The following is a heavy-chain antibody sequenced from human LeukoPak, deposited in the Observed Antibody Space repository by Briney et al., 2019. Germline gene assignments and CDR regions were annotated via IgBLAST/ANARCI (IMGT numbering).Heavy chain of an antibody. CDR2: VSDSAGST. V-gene: IGHV3-23*01. J-gene: IGHJ4*02. Sequence: PGGSLRLSCAASGFTFSNYAMSWVRQAPGKGLEGGSAVSDSAGSTYYADSVKGRFTISRDNSKNTLYLQMNSLRAEDTAVYYCAKDSPYGSGSYYNVHYFDYWGRGTLVTVSS. D-gene: IGHD3-10*01. CDR3: AKDSPYGSGSYYNVHYFDY. CDR1: GFTFSNYA.